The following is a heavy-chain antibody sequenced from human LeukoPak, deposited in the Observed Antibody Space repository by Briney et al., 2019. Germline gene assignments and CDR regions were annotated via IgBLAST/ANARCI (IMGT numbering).Heavy chain of an antibody. CDR1: GGSISSYY. CDR3: AREDDSSGYYYLDY. J-gene: IGHJ4*02. Sequence: PSETLSLTCTVSGGSISSYYWSWIRQPPGKGLEWIGYIYYSGSTNYNPSLKSRVTISVDTSKNQFSLKLSSVTAADTAVYYCAREDDSSGYYYLDYWGQGTLVTVSS. D-gene: IGHD3-22*01. V-gene: IGHV4-59*01. CDR2: IYYSGST.